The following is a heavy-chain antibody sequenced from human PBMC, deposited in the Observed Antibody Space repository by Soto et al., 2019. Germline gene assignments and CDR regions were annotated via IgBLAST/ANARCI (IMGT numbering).Heavy chain of an antibody. CDR1: GYTFTHYY. V-gene: IGHV1-46*01. Sequence: QVQLVQSGAEVKKPGASVKVSCKASGYTFTHYYMHWVRQAPGQGLEWMGMINPSGGSTSYAQNFQDRLTMTRDTSTSTGYMELSSLRSEDTAVYYCARPPFPGCINGVCYPCDHWGQGTLVTVSS. J-gene: IGHJ4*02. D-gene: IGHD2-8*01. CDR2: INPSGGST. CDR3: ARPPFPGCINGVCYPCDH.